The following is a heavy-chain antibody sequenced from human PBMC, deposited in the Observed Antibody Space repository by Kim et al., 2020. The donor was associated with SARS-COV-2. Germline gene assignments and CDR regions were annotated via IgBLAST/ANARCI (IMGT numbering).Heavy chain of an antibody. CDR3: ARTYGVTAPSTRFAP. J-gene: IGHJ5*02. D-gene: IGHD3-3*01. Sequence: GGSLRLSCEASGFTFSDYGMCWVRQAPGKGLEWVSVISVSGDMTHHADSVKGRPTISRDNSKNTLFLQMNSLRADDPAVYYCARTYGVTAPSTRFAPWG. CDR2: ISVSGDMT. V-gene: IGHV3-23*01. CDR1: GFTFSDYG.